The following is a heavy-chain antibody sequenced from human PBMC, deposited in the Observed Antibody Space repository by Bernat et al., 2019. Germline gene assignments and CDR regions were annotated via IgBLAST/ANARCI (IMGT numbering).Heavy chain of an antibody. D-gene: IGHD5-18*01. CDR2: INHSGST. Sequence: QVQLQQWGAGLLKPSETLSLTCAVYGGSFSGYYWSWIRQPPGKGLEWIGEINHSGSTNYNPSLKSRVTISVDTSKNRFSLKLSSVTAADTAVYYCARGDNGYSYGCLWGQGTLVTVAS. CDR3: ARGDNGYSYGCL. J-gene: IGHJ4*02. V-gene: IGHV4-34*01. CDR1: GGSFSGYY.